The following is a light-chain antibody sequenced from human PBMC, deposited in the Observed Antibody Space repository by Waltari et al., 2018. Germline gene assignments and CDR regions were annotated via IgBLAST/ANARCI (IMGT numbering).Light chain of an antibody. V-gene: IGLV1-47*01. J-gene: IGLJ2*01. CDR3: AAWDDSLSAVP. Sequence: QSVLTQPPSTSGTPGQRVTISCSGSNSHIGSTYVYWYQQVPGMAPKLLIYKNNQRPSGVPDRFSGSKSGTSASLAISALRSEDEADYYCAAWDDSLSAVPFGGGTKVTVL. CDR1: NSHIGSTY. CDR2: KNN.